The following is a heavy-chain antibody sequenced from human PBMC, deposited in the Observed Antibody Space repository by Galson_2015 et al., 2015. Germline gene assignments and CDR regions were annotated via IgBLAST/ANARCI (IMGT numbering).Heavy chain of an antibody. J-gene: IGHJ4*02. CDR3: RVMMW. CDR2: INPNTGDT. Sequence: SVKVSCKASGYTFTSYYLHWVRQAPGQGLEWMGIINPNTGDTNYAQKFQGRVTITRATSTSTVYMELSSLKSEDTAVYYCRVMMWWGQGTRGTVAS. V-gene: IGHV1-46*01. CDR1: GYTFTSYY. D-gene: IGHD3-16*01.